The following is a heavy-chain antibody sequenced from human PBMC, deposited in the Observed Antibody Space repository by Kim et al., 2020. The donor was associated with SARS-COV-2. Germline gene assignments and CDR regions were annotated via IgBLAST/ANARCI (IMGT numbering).Heavy chain of an antibody. CDR1: GYTFTSYE. D-gene: IGHD2-2*01. V-gene: IGHV1-8*01. J-gene: IGHJ1*01. CDR2: MNPNSGDT. Sequence: ASVKVSCKASGYTFTSYEINWVRQAAGQGLEWMGSMNPNSGDTGFAQKFQGRLTMTRDTSRSTAYMELSSLRSEDTAIYYCARGSVKVPAAAASWGQGTLVTVSS. CDR3: ARGSVKVPAAAAS.